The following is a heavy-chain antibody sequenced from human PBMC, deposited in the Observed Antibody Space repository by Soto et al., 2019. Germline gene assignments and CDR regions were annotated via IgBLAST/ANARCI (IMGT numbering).Heavy chain of an antibody. J-gene: IGHJ4*02. CDR2: MSTNSYYI. D-gene: IGHD3-22*01. Sequence: LRLSCAASGFTFSTYFMKWVRQAPGKGLEWVSSMSTNSYYIYYADSVKGRFTISRDNAKNSLYLQMNSLRVEDTAVYYCARLSSGSIDYWGQGTLVTVSS. CDR3: ARLSSGSIDY. V-gene: IGHV3-21*01. CDR1: GFTFSTYF.